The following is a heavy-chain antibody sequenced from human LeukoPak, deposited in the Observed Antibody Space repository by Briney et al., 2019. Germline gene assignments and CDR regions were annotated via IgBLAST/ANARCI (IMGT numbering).Heavy chain of an antibody. J-gene: IGHJ4*02. CDR3: VYGSGSYYSKSSFDY. D-gene: IGHD3-10*01. V-gene: IGHV3-23*01. CDR1: GFTFSSYG. CDR2: ISGSGGST. Sequence: GGTLRLSCAASGFTFSSYGMSWVRQAPGKGLEWVSAISGSGGSTYYADSVKGRFTISRDNSKNTLYLQMNSLRAEDTAVYYCVYGSGSYYSKSSFDYWGQGTLVTVSS.